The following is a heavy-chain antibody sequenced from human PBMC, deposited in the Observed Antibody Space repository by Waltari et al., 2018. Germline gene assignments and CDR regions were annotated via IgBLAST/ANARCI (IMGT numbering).Heavy chain of an antibody. CDR2: ITHTGKT. D-gene: IGHD1-1*01. Sequence: QVRLEQWGAGLLKPSETLSLTCAVYGGSFSGYYWSWIRRSPEKGLEWIGEITHTGKTNYKPSLRGRITMSVDTSKNQFSLKMTSVTAADTALYYCARERQLELGRTGVLDPWSRGTPVTVSS. J-gene: IGHJ5*02. CDR1: GGSFSGYY. V-gene: IGHV4-34*02. CDR3: ARERQLELGRTGVLDP.